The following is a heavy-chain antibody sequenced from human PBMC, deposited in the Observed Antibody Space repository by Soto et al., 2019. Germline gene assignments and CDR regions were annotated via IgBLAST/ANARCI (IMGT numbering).Heavy chain of an antibody. Sequence: EVQLLESGGGLVQPGGSLRLSCAASGFTFSSYAMNWVRQAPGKGLEWVAAISGSGGSIYYADSVKGRFTISRDNSMNMLFLQTNSLRAEDTAVYYCSKTTTARIAVAPRGLFDYWGQGTLVTVSS. CDR3: SKTTTARIAVAPRGLFDY. J-gene: IGHJ4*02. V-gene: IGHV3-23*01. CDR1: GFTFSSYA. CDR2: ISGSGGSI. D-gene: IGHD6-19*01.